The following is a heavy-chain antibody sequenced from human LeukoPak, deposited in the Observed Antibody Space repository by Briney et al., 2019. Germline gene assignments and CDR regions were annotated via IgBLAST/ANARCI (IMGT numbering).Heavy chain of an antibody. CDR2: IYCGDSDT. J-gene: IGHJ3*02. CDR1: GYSFTSYW. V-gene: IGHV5-51*01. Sequence: GESLKISCKGSGYSFTSYWIGWVRQMPGKGLEWMGIIYCGDSDTTYSPSFQGQVTISVDKSISIAYLQWSSLKASDSAMYYCARRDGHNFGAFDIWGQGTMVTVSS. D-gene: IGHD5-24*01. CDR3: ARRDGHNFGAFDI.